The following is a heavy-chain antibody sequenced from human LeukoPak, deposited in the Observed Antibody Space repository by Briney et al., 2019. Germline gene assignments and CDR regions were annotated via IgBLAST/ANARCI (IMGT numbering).Heavy chain of an antibody. J-gene: IGHJ6*02. Sequence: GGSLRLSCAASGFTFSSYAMSWVRQAPGKGLEWVSAISGSGGSTYYADSVKGRFTIPRDNSKNTLYLQMNSLRAEDTAVYYCAKGHNCSSTSCYFVSTYYYGMDVWGQGTTVTVSS. CDR1: GFTFSSYA. D-gene: IGHD2-2*01. V-gene: IGHV3-23*01. CDR2: ISGSGGST. CDR3: AKGHNCSSTSCYFVSTYYYGMDV.